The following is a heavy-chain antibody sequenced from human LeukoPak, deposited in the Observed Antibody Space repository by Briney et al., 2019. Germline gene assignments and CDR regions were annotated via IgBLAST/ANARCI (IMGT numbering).Heavy chain of an antibody. J-gene: IGHJ6*03. CDR3: ARDKRSPGRVYYMDV. D-gene: IGHD5-24*01. CDR1: GITLSNYG. CDR2: ISDSGGST. Sequence: PGGSLRPSCAVSGITLSNYGMSWVRQAPGKGLEWVAGISDSGGSTNYADSVKGRFTISRDNPKNTLYLQMNSLRAEDTAVYYCARDKRSPGRVYYMDVWGKGTTVTVSS. V-gene: IGHV3-23*01.